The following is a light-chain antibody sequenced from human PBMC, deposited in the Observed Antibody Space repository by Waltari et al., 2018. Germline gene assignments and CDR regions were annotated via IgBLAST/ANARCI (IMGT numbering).Light chain of an antibody. Sequence: QSALTQPASVSGSPGQSITISCPGTRRYVGAYNSVSWYQQHPGKVPKLMIYYVSKRPSGVSDRFSGSKSDNTASLTISGLQAEDEADYYCCSYAGSTTLIFGGGTKLTVL. J-gene: IGLJ2*01. CDR3: CSYAGSTTLI. CDR2: YVS. V-gene: IGLV2-23*02. CDR1: RRYVGAYNS.